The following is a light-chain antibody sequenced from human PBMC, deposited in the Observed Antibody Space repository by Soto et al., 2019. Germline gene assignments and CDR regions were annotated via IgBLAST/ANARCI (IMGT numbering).Light chain of an antibody. CDR1: QDISNY. V-gene: IGKV1-33*01. Sequence: DIQMTQSPSSLSASVGDRVTITCQASQDISNYLNWYQQKPGKAPKLLIYDASNLETGVPTRFSGSGSGTDFTFCISSLQPEDIATYYCQQYDNLPLTFGPGTKVDIK. CDR3: QQYDNLPLT. CDR2: DAS. J-gene: IGKJ3*01.